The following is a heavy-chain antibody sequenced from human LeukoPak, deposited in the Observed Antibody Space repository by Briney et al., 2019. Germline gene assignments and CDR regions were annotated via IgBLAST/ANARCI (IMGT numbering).Heavy chain of an antibody. V-gene: IGHV3-23*01. CDR1: GFTFSSYW. CDR2: ISGSGGST. D-gene: IGHD4-23*01. Sequence: GGSLRLSCAASGFTFSSYWMSGVRQAPGKGLEWVSAISGSGGSTYYADSVKGRFTISRDNSKNTLYLQMNSLRAEDTAVYYCAKETVPLTTTVVGQFDYWGQGTLVTVSS. J-gene: IGHJ4*02. CDR3: AKETVPLTTTVVGQFDY.